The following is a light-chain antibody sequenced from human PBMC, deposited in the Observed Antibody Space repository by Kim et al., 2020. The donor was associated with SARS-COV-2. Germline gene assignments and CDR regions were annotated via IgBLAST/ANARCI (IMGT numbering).Light chain of an antibody. CDR2: GKN. Sequence: VALGQTASITCQGDSLRSYYATWYQQKPGQAPIVVIYGKNNRPSGIPDRFSGSSSGNTASLTITGTQAGDEADYYCNSRDSNDNVVFGGGTKLTVL. J-gene: IGLJ2*01. CDR3: NSRDSNDNVV. V-gene: IGLV3-19*01. CDR1: SLRSYY.